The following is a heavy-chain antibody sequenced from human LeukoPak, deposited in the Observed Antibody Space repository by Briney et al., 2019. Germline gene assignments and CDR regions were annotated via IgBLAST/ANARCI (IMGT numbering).Heavy chain of an antibody. CDR3: ARESYYDSSGYSHDAFDI. Sequence: SETLSLTCTASGGSISSSSYYWAWIRQPPGKGLEWIGSIYYSGNTYYKSSLKSRVTIAVDTSKNQFSLKLNSVTAADTAVYYCARESYYDSSGYSHDAFDIWGQGTMVTVPS. J-gene: IGHJ3*02. CDR2: IYYSGNT. CDR1: GGSISSSSYY. V-gene: IGHV4-39*07. D-gene: IGHD3-22*01.